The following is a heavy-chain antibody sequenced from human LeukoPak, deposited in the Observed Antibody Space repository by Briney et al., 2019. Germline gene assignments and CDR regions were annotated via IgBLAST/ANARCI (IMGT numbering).Heavy chain of an antibody. V-gene: IGHV3-23*01. Sequence: PGGSLRLSCAASGFTFSSYAMSWVRQAPGKGLEWVSAISGSGGSTYYADSVKGRFTISRDNSKNTLYLQMNSLRAEDTAVYYCAKDPERRGGTAAAPNYFDYWGQGTLVTVSS. CDR2: ISGSGGST. D-gene: IGHD6-13*01. CDR3: AKDPERRGGTAAAPNYFDY. J-gene: IGHJ4*02. CDR1: GFTFSSYA.